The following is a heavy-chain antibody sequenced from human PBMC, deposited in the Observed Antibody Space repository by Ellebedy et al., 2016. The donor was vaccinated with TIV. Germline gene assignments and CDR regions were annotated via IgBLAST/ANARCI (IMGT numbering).Heavy chain of an antibody. J-gene: IGHJ4*02. CDR3: ARVAHDYGLGSFDY. CDR1: GGSLSSYY. V-gene: IGHV4-4*07. D-gene: IGHD4-17*01. CDR2: IYTSGST. Sequence: GSLRLSXTVSGGSLSSYYWSWIRQPAGKGLEWIGRIYTSGSTNYNPSLKSRVTMSVDTSKNQFSLKLSSVTAADTAVYYCARVAHDYGLGSFDYWGQGTLVTVSS.